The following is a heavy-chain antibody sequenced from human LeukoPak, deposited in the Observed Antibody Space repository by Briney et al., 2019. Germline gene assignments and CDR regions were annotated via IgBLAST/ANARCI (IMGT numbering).Heavy chain of an antibody. V-gene: IGHV1-2*02. CDR3: ARGKYCSGGSCYRVDY. CDR2: INPNSGGT. J-gene: IGHJ4*02. CDR1: GYTFTGYY. D-gene: IGHD2-15*01. Sequence: ASVKVSCKASGYTFTGYYMHWVRQAPGQGLEWMGWINPNSGGTNYAQKFQGRVTMTRDTSISPAYMELSRLRSDDTAVYYCARGKYCSGGSCYRVDYWGQGTLVTVSS.